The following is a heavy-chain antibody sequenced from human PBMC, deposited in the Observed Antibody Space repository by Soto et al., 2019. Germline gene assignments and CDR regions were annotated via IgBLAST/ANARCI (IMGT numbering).Heavy chain of an antibody. V-gene: IGHV3-33*01. CDR1: GVSVSIYV. CDR2: IGYDGSNK. D-gene: IGHD2-2*02. Sequence: GCCMKLSSAASGVSVSIYVMDVARKAQGKGLEWVAVIGYDGSNKYYADSVKGRFTISRDNSRNTLFLEMYSLRAEDTAVYFCARYIPGMRYYGMGVWGQGTTVNVSS. J-gene: IGHJ6*02. CDR3: ARYIPGMRYYGMGV.